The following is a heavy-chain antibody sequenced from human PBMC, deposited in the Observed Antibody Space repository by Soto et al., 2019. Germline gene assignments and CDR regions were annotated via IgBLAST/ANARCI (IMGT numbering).Heavy chain of an antibody. CDR3: ARGGPYYYDSSGYYVDFDY. Sequence: ASVKVSCKASGYTFTSYGISWVRQAPGQGLEWMGWISAYNGNTNYAQKLQGRVTMTTDTSTSTAYMELRSLRSDDTAVYYCARGGPYYYDSSGYYVDFDYGGQETLVTVPQ. V-gene: IGHV1-18*01. CDR2: ISAYNGNT. CDR1: GYTFTSYG. J-gene: IGHJ4*02. D-gene: IGHD3-22*01.